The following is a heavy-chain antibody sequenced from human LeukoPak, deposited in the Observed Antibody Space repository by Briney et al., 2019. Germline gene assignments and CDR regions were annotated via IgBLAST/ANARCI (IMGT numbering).Heavy chain of an antibody. J-gene: IGHJ3*02. V-gene: IGHV3-21*01. CDR1: GFTFSSYR. CDR3: ARDRYYDSSGYSRAFDI. Sequence: PGGSLRLSCAASGFTFSSYRMNWVRQAPGKGLEWVSSISSSSSYIYYADSVKGRFTISRDNAKNSLYLQMNSLRAEDTAVYYCARDRYYDSSGYSRAFDIWGQGTMVTVSS. CDR2: ISSSSSYI. D-gene: IGHD3-22*01.